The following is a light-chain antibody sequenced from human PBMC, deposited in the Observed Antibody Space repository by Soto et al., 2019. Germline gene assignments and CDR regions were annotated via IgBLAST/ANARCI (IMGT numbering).Light chain of an antibody. J-gene: IGLJ1*01. CDR3: SSYAGTYIV. V-gene: IGLV2-8*01. CDR1: SSDVGGYDY. Sequence: ALTQPTSASGSPGQSVAISCTGTSSDVGGYDYVSWYQQHPGKAPKLMIYDVSKRPSGVPDRFSGSKSGNTASLTVSGLQAEDEADYYCSSYAGTYIVFGTGTKVTVL. CDR2: DVS.